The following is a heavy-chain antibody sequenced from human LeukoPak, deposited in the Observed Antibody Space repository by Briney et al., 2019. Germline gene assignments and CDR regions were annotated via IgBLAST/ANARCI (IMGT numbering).Heavy chain of an antibody. V-gene: IGHV1-2*02. CDR2: INPNSGGT. Sequence: ASVKVSCKASGYTFTGYYMHWVRQAPGQGLEWMGWINPNSGGTNYAQKFQGRVTMTRDTSISTAYMELSRLRSDDTAVYYCARGKIRWLQFSPIVDYWGQGTLVTVSS. CDR1: GYTFTGYY. CDR3: ARGKIRWLQFSPIVDY. J-gene: IGHJ4*02. D-gene: IGHD5-24*01.